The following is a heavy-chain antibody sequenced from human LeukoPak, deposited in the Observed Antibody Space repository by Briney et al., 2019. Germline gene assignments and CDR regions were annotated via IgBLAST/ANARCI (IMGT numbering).Heavy chain of an antibody. D-gene: IGHD3-10*01. CDR2: ISAYNGNT. CDR3: AREWYGSGSYSGY. V-gene: IGHV1-18*04. CDR1: GYTFTGYY. J-gene: IGHJ4*02. Sequence: ASVKVSCKASGYTFTGYYMHWVRQAPGQGLEWMGWISAYNGNTNYAQKLQGRVTMTTDTSTSTAYMELRSLRSDDTAVYYCAREWYGSGSYSGYWGQGTLVTVSS.